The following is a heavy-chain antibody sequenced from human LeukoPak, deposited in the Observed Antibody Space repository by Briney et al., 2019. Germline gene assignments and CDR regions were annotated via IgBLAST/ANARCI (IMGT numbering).Heavy chain of an antibody. V-gene: IGHV4-39*02. CDR3: ARDHSNNWYYFAY. Sequence: SETLSLTCAVSGGSISSRSYYWGWIRQPPGRGLEWIGSGYYSGSTYYNPSLKSRVSVSVDTSKNQFSLKLRSVAAADTAVYYCARDHSNNWYYFAYWGQGTLVTVSS. CDR1: GGSISSRSYY. D-gene: IGHD6-13*01. CDR2: GYYSGST. J-gene: IGHJ4*02.